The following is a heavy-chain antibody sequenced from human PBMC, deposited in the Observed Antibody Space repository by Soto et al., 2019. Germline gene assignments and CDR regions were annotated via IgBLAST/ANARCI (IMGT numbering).Heavy chain of an antibody. V-gene: IGHV4-30-2*06. CDR3: ARPRNYDWIFSL. D-gene: IGHD3-9*01. CDR1: RGSIHSANHS. Sequence: SGTVSHPCTLARGSIHSANHSSGWVRSSPGKDLEWIGCSYHSGHSYYDPSLQSRVTISVDRSKAQFYLTLPSFIAVDKAVYFCARPRNYDWIFSLWDR. J-gene: IGHJ2*01. CDR2: SYHSGHS.